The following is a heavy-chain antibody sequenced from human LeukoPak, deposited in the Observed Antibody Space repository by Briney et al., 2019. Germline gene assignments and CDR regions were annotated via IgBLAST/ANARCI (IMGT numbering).Heavy chain of an antibody. CDR2: IYYSGST. D-gene: IGHD3-10*01. J-gene: IGHJ6*03. CDR1: GGSISSSNW. V-gene: IGHV4-39*01. Sequence: PSETLSLTCAVSGGSISSSNWWSWIRQPPGKGLEWIGSIYYSGSTYYNPSLKSRVTISVDTSKNQFSLKLSSVTAADTAVYYCARRSKSGYYMDVWGKGTTVTISS. CDR3: ARRSKSGYYMDV.